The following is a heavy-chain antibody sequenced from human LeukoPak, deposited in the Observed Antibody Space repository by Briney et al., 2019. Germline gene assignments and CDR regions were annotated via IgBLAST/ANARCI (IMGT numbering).Heavy chain of an antibody. D-gene: IGHD2-2*01. V-gene: IGHV4-39*07. CDR1: GGSISSSSYY. CDR2: INHSGST. Sequence: PSETLSLTCTVSGGSISSSSYYWGWIRQPPGKGLEWIGEINHSGSTNYNPSLKNRVTISVDTSKNQFSLKLSSVTAADTAVYYCARGGRNVAVPAATNRYYYYYYMDVWGKGTTVTVSS. J-gene: IGHJ6*03. CDR3: ARGGRNVAVPAATNRYYYYYYMDV.